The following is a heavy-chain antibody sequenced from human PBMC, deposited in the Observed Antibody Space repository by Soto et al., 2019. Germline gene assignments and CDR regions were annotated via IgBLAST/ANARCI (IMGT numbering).Heavy chain of an antibody. J-gene: IGHJ6*02. CDR1: GGSITNYY. CDR2: INYDGYS. Sequence: QVQLQESGPGLVKPSETLSLTCTVSGGSITNYYCSWFRQPPGKGLEWIGYINYDGYSAYNLSLKRRVTLSMDASKTQFSLMLESVTAIDTAVYYCARHGFGPLHGLVDVWGPGTTVIVSS. CDR3: ARHGFGPLHGLVDV. V-gene: IGHV4-59*08. D-gene: IGHD3-10*01.